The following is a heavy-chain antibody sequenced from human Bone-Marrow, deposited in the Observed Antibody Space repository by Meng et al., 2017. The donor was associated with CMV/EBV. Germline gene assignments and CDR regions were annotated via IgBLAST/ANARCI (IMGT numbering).Heavy chain of an antibody. CDR2: IIPILSIT. Sequence: ASGGPFSTYTINWVRQAPGQGPEWMGRIIPILSITTYAQKFRGRVTITPDKPTNTAYMELSSLRSEDTAVYYCATRITVDDHSAMDVWGQGTLVTVSS. D-gene: IGHD3-10*01. CDR3: ATRITVDDHSAMDV. CDR1: GGPFSTYT. V-gene: IGHV1-69*02. J-gene: IGHJ6*02.